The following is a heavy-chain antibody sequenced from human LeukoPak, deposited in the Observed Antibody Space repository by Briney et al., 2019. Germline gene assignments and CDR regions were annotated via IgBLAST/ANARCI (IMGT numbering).Heavy chain of an antibody. CDR1: GFTFSSYD. CDR2: ISTAGDT. V-gene: IGHV3-13*01. J-gene: IGHJ4*02. CDR3: ARGQFGELLSFDY. Sequence: GGALRLSCAASGFTFSSYDMHWVRQAPGKGLEWVSAISTAGDTYYPGSVKGRFTISRENAKNSLYLQMNSLRAGDAAVYYCARGQFGELLSFDYWGQGTLVTVSS. D-gene: IGHD3-10*01.